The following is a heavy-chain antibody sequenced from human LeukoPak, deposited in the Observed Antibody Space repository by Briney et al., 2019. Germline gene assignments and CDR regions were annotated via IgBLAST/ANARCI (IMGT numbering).Heavy chain of an antibody. Sequence: PSETLSLTCTVSGGSISTYYWYWIRQPPGKGLEWIGYIYYSGRTNYNRSFKSRVTMSVDTSKNQFSLKLSSVTAADTAVYYCARGGYCSSTSCYTTGLDAFDIWGQGTMVTVSS. CDR1: GGSISTYY. CDR2: IYYSGRT. V-gene: IGHV4-59*12. D-gene: IGHD2-2*02. J-gene: IGHJ3*02. CDR3: ARGGYCSSTSCYTTGLDAFDI.